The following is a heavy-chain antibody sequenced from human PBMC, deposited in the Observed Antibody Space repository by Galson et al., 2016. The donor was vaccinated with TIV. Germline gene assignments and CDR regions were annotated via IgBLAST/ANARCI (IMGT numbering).Heavy chain of an antibody. CDR2: IRSDGSKK. CDR3: ARGRGINGGLYFDY. CDR1: RFPFSNFP. Sequence: SLRLSCAASRFPFSNFPMHWVRQAPGKGLDWVAFIRSDGSKKYADSVAGRFATSRDNSKNTVYLQMNSLTPEDTALYFCARGRGINGGLYFDYRGRGTLVTVSS. V-gene: IGHV3-30*02. J-gene: IGHJ4*02. D-gene: IGHD3-10*01.